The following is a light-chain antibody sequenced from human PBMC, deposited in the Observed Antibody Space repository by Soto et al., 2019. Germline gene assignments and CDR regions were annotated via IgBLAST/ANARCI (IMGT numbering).Light chain of an antibody. CDR1: QSVNSN. CDR2: GTS. V-gene: IGKV3-20*01. Sequence: EIVMTQSPATLSLSPGERATLSFRASQSVNSNLAWYQQKAGQAPRLLIYGTSTRATGIPGRFSGSGSGTDFTLTISRLEPEDFAVYYCQQYGSLSWAFGQGTKVDIK. CDR3: QQYGSLSWA. J-gene: IGKJ1*01.